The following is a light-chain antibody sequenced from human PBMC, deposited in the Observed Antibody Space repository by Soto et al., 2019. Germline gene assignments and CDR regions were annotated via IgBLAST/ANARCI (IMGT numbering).Light chain of an antibody. Sequence: DIPMTQSPSTLSASVGDRVTITCRASQSMSYWLAWYQQKPGKAPKLLIYKATNLEAGVPSRFSGSGSGTEFTLTISSLQPDDSATYYCQQYNNYWGLTFGGGTRVEIK. CDR3: QQYNNYWGLT. CDR1: QSMSYW. J-gene: IGKJ4*01. V-gene: IGKV1-5*03. CDR2: KAT.